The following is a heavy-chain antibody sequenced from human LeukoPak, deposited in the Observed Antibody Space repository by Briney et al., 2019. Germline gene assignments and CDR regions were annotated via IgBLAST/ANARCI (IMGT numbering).Heavy chain of an antibody. CDR1: GGSISGRRYY. CDR3: ARSRGYSYGRHFDY. V-gene: IGHV4-39*07. J-gene: IGHJ4*02. CDR2: INHSGST. Sequence: SETLSLTCSVSGGSISGRRYYWSWIRQPPGKGLEWIGEINHSGSTNYNPSLKSRVTISVDTSKNQFSLKLSSVTAADTAVYYCARSRGYSYGRHFDYWGQGTLVTVSS. D-gene: IGHD5-18*01.